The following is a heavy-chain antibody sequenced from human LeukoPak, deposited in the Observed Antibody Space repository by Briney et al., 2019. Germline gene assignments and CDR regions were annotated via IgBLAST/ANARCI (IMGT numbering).Heavy chain of an antibody. D-gene: IGHD4-17*01. V-gene: IGHV1-69*13. CDR3: ARDGYGDYVGGDY. J-gene: IGHJ4*02. CDR2: IIPIFGTA. CDR1: GGTFSSYA. Sequence: VASVKVSCKAPGGTFSSYAIGWVRQAPGQGLEWMGGIIPIFGTANYAQKFQGRVTITADESTSTAYMELSSLRSEDTAVYYCARDGYGDYVGGDYWGQGTLVTVSS.